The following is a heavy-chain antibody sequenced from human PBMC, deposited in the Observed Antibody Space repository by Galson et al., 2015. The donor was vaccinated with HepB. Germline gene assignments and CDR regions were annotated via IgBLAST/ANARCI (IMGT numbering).Heavy chain of an antibody. CDR2: IKQDGSEK. V-gene: IGHV3-7*01. CDR3: ARGGQGYGDYVGDAFDI. Sequence: SLRLSCAASGFTFSSYWMSWVRQAPGKGLEWVANIKQDGSEKYYVDSVKGRFTISRDNAKNSLYLQMNSLRAEDTAVYYCARGGQGYGDYVGDAFDIWGQGTMVTVSS. D-gene: IGHD4-17*01. CDR1: GFTFSSYW. J-gene: IGHJ3*02.